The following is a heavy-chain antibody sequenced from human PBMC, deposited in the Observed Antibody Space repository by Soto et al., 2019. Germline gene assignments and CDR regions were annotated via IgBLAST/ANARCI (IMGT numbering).Heavy chain of an antibody. CDR3: AKDSLLWFGDVWFDP. Sequence: EVQLVESGGGLVQPGGSLRLSCAASGFTFRSYWMHWVRQTPGKGLVWVSRINSDGSSTRYADSVKGRFTISRDNAKNTLYLQMNSLRAEDTAVYYCAKDSLLWFGDVWFDPWGQGTLVTVSS. V-gene: IGHV3-74*01. J-gene: IGHJ5*02. CDR2: INSDGSST. CDR1: GFTFRSYW. D-gene: IGHD3-10*01.